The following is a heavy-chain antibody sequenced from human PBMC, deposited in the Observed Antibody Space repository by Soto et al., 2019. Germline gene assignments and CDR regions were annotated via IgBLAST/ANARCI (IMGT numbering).Heavy chain of an antibody. V-gene: IGHV3-13*05. CDR1: GFTFRNYD. Sequence: EVQLVESGGGLVQPGGSLRLSCEASGFTFRNYDMHWVRQGTGKGLEWVSGISAAGDPDYADSVEGRFTISRENVQNSFFLQMNSLRVGDTAVYYCARTDRDFYGLDVWGQGTTVIVS. CDR2: ISAAGDP. CDR3: ARTDRDFYGLDV. J-gene: IGHJ6*02.